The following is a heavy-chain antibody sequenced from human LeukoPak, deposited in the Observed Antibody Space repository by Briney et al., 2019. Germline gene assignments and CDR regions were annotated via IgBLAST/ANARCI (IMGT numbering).Heavy chain of an antibody. V-gene: IGHV5-51*01. CDR2: IFPGDADT. Sequence: GGSRKISGKCSGDSFTSYWVGGVRRMPGKGLGGMGIIFPGDADTRYSPSFQGQVTISADKSIRTAYLQWSRLKASDTAMYYCARQIGHMSTVPPFDYWGQRTLVPLSS. J-gene: IGHJ4*02. CDR3: ARQIGHMSTVPPFDY. D-gene: IGHD4-17*01. CDR1: GDSFTSYW.